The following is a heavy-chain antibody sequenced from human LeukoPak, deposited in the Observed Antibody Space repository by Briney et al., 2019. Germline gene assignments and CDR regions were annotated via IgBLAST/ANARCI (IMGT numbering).Heavy chain of an antibody. CDR1: GFTFSSYW. CDR2: INGDGRNI. J-gene: IGHJ4*02. V-gene: IGHV3-74*01. D-gene: IGHD3-22*01. Sequence: GGSLRLSCVASGFTFSSYWMHWVRQDPRKGLVWVSRINGDGRNINYADSVRGRFTISRDNAKNTLYLQMNTLRVEDTAVYYCARGKIVVVPGDFGDYWGQGTLVTVSS. CDR3: ARGKIVVVPGDFGDY.